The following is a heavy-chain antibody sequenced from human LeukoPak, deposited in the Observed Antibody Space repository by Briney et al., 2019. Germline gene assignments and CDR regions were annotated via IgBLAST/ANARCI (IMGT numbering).Heavy chain of an antibody. V-gene: IGHV4-59*01. D-gene: IGHD6-19*01. CDR1: GGSISSYY. CDR2: IYYSGST. Sequence: SETLSLTCTVSGGSISSYYWSWIRQPPGKGLEWIGYIYYSGSTSYKPSLKSRVTISVDTSKNQFSLKLRSVTAADTAVYYCARRQGYSSGWYFFWGQGTLVTVSS. CDR3: ARRQGYSSGWYFF. J-gene: IGHJ4*02.